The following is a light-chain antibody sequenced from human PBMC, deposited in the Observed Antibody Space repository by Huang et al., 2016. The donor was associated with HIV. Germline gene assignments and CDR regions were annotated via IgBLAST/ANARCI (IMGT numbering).Light chain of an antibody. Sequence: EIVLTQSPATLSLSQGDRATLSCRASQSVGRYVAWYQQKPGQAPRLLVYNASNRATGVPGRFSGSWSGTDVTLTSSSLEPEDFAVYYCQQRNNWPLYTFGQGTKLEIK. J-gene: IGKJ2*01. CDR2: NAS. CDR3: QQRNNWPLYT. CDR1: QSVGRY. V-gene: IGKV3-11*01.